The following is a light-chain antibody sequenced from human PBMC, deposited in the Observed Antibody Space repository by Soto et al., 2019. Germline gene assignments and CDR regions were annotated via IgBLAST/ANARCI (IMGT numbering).Light chain of an antibody. Sequence: QSVLTQPPSVSGAPGQRVTISCTGSSSNIGAGYDVHWYQQLPGTAPKLIIYDDTNRPSGVPDRFSGSKSGTSASLAITGLQAEDEADYYCQSYDRTLSGSLFGGGTKLTVL. CDR2: DDT. CDR1: SSNIGAGYD. CDR3: QSYDRTLSGSL. J-gene: IGLJ3*02. V-gene: IGLV1-40*01.